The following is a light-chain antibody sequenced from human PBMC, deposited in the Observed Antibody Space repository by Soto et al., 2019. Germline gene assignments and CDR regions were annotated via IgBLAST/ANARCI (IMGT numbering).Light chain of an antibody. V-gene: IGKV3-20*01. J-gene: IGKJ4*02. Sequence: EIVLTQSPGTLSLSPGERATLSCRASQSVTSRYLAWYQQKPGQAPRLLLYGASNRATGIPQRFRGSGSGRAFTLTTSSLQHEEFVADYCRQHCSSSVTFGGGTKVDIK. CDR1: QSVTSRY. CDR3: RQHCSSSVT. CDR2: GAS.